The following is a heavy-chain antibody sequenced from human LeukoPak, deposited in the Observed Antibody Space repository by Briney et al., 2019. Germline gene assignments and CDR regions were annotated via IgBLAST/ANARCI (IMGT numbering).Heavy chain of an antibody. D-gene: IGHD4-17*01. CDR3: ARYAHTVTIGLDY. CDR1: GGSISSGGYY. CDR2: IYHSGST. V-gene: IGHV4-30-2*01. J-gene: IGHJ4*02. Sequence: SETLSLTCTVSGGSISSGGYYWSWIRQPPGKALAWIGYIYHSGSTYYNPSLKSRVTISVDRSKNQFSLKLSSVTAADTAVYYCARYAHTVTIGLDYWGQGTLVTVSS.